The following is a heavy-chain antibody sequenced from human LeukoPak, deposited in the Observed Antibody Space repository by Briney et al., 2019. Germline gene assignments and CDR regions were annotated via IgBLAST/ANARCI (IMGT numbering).Heavy chain of an antibody. J-gene: IGHJ4*02. Sequence: GGSLRLSCAASGFTFSAYWMSWVRQAPGRGLEWVANIKQDGSEQCYVDSVKGRFTIARDNVKNSLYLQMNSLRAEDTAVYYCARDLVRDWGQGTLVTVSS. CDR3: ARDLVRD. V-gene: IGHV3-7*05. D-gene: IGHD3-10*02. CDR2: IKQDGSEQ. CDR1: GFTFSAYW.